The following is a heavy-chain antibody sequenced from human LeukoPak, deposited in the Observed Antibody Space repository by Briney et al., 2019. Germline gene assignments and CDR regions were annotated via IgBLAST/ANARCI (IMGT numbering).Heavy chain of an antibody. J-gene: IGHJ3*02. CDR3: ASSFVVVTAKGAFDI. Sequence: PGRSLRLSCAASGFTFSSYGLHWVRQAPGKGLDWVAIISYDGSNKYYADSVKGRFTISRDNSKNTLYLQMNSLRAEDTAVYYCASSFVVVTAKGAFDIWGQGTMVTVSS. CDR2: ISYDGSNK. V-gene: IGHV3-30*03. D-gene: IGHD2-21*02. CDR1: GFTFSSYG.